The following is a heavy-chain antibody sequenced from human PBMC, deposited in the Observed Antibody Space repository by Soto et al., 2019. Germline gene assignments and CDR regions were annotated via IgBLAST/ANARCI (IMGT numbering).Heavy chain of an antibody. J-gene: IGHJ5*02. CDR3: ARGHPTPPNWFDP. CDR1: GFTFSRYW. V-gene: IGHV3-7*03. CDR2: IKQDGSGK. D-gene: IGHD2-8*01. Sequence: GGSLRLSCAASGFTFSRYWMSWVRQAPGKGLEWVANIKQDGSGKFYVDSVKGRFTISKDNAKNSVYLQMNSLRAEDTAVYYCARGHPTPPNWFDPWGPGTLVTVSS.